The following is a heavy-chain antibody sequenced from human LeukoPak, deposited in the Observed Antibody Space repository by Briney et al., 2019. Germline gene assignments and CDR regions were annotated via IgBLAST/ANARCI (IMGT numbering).Heavy chain of an antibody. CDR3: ARDVVFPY. CDR1: GFTFSYYW. V-gene: IGHV3-7*01. J-gene: IGHJ4*02. CDR2: IKQDGREI. Sequence: GGSLRLSCEASGFTFSYYWMNWVRQAPGKGLEWVANIKQDGREIYYAHSVKGRFSISRDNAQTSLYLQMNSLRAEDTAVYYCARDVVFPYWGQGTLVSVSS. D-gene: IGHD2-21*01.